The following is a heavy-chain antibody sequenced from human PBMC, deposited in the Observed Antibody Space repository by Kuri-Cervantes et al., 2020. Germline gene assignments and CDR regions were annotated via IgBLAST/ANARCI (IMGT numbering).Heavy chain of an antibody. D-gene: IGHD6-19*01. J-gene: IGHJ4*02. Sequence: GESLKISCAASGFTFSSYAMHWVRQAPGKGLEWVAVISYDGSNKYYADSVKGRFTISRDNSMNTLYLQMNSLRAEDTAVYYCARDRSEAGTFDYWGQGTLVTVSS. V-gene: IGHV3-30-3*01. CDR1: GFTFSSYA. CDR3: ARDRSEAGTFDY. CDR2: ISYDGSNK.